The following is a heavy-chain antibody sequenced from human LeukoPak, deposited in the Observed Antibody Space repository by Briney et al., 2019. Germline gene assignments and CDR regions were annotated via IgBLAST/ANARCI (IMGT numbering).Heavy chain of an antibody. CDR2: VKKDASEK. D-gene: IGHD1-1*01. J-gene: IGHJ6*03. CDR1: GFTFSNNW. CDR3: ARTAGTYKYYYYMDV. Sequence: GGSLRLSCAASGFTFSNNWMTWVRQAPGKGLEWVASVKKDASEKYYVDSVKGRFTISRDNAKNSLYLQMNSLRAEDTAVYYCARTAGTYKYYYYMDVWGKGTTVTVSS. V-gene: IGHV3-7*01.